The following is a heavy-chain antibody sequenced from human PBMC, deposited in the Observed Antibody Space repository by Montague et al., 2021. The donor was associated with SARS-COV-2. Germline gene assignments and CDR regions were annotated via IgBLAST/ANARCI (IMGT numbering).Heavy chain of an antibody. CDR2: ISSSSSYI. CDR1: GFTFSSYS. Sequence: SLRLSCAASGFTFSSYSMKWVRQAPGKGLEWVSSISSSSSYIYYADSVKGRFTISRDNAKNSLYLQMNSLRAEDTAVYYCARDGVYDILTGYWTDWGQGTTVTVSS. V-gene: IGHV3-21*01. D-gene: IGHD3-9*01. CDR3: ARDGVYDILTGYWTD. J-gene: IGHJ4*02.